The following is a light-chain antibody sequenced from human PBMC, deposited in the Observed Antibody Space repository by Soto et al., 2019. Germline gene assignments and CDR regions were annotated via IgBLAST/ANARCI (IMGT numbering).Light chain of an antibody. V-gene: IGLV2-14*01. Sequence: QSALTQPASVSGYPGQSITISCTGTSSDVGGYNYVSWYQQHPGKAPKLMIYEVSNRPSGVSDRFSASKSGNTASLTISGLQAEDEADYYCSSYTSSSTRVFGGGTKLTVL. CDR3: SSYTSSSTRV. CDR1: SSDVGGYNY. CDR2: EVS. J-gene: IGLJ2*01.